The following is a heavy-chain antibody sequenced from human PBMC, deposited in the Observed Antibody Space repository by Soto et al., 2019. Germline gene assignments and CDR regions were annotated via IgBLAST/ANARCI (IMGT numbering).Heavy chain of an antibody. V-gene: IGHV4-59*08. Sequence: PSETLSLTCTVSGGPISSYYWSWIRQPPGKGLEWIGYIYYSGSTNYNPSLKSRVTISVDTSKNQFSLKLSSVTAADTAVYYCARHQEDDFWSGHQYYFDYWGQGTLVTVSS. D-gene: IGHD3-3*01. CDR1: GGPISSYY. J-gene: IGHJ4*02. CDR2: IYYSGST. CDR3: ARHQEDDFWSGHQYYFDY.